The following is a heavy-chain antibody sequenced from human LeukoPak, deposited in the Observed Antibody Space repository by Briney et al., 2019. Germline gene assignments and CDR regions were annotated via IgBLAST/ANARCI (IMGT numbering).Heavy chain of an antibody. V-gene: IGHV3-15*01. J-gene: IGHJ6*03. CDR3: TTGSRRFHYYYFDV. CDR1: GFIFSNAW. CDR2: IKTKTDVGTT. D-gene: IGHD2-21*01. Sequence: NPGGSLRLSCAASGFIFSNAWMNWVRQAPGKGLEWVGRIKTKTDVGTTDYAAPMRGRFTISRDDSKNTLYLQMNSLKSEDTAVYYCTTGSRRFHYYYFDVWGTGTTVTVSS.